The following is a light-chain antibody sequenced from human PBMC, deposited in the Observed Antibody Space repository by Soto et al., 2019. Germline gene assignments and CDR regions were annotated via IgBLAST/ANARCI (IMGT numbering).Light chain of an antibody. CDR2: DAD. CDR1: QSVSSTF. J-gene: IGKJ5*01. Sequence: VLTQSPGTLSLSPGERATLACGASQSVSSTFLAWYQQKPGQAPTLLIYDADTRATGIPDRFSGSGFGTHFTLTISSLEPEDFAVDDCQQSASSVTFGQGTRLEIK. CDR3: QQSASSVT. V-gene: IGKV3-20*01.